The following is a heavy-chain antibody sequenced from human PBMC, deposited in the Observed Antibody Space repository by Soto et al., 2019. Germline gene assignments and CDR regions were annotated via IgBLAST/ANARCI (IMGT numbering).Heavy chain of an antibody. V-gene: IGHV1-69*13. CDR2: IIPIFGTA. Sequence: GASVKVSCKASGGNFTTDLIAWVRQAPGQGLEWMGGIIPIFGTANYAQKFQGRVTISADESTNTVYMDLKSLTSEDSAVYYCARDRFWGQGTPVTSPQ. J-gene: IGHJ4*02. CDR3: ARDRF. CDR1: GGNFTTDL.